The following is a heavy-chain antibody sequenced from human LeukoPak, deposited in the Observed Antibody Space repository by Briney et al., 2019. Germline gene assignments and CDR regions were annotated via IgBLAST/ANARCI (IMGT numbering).Heavy chain of an antibody. CDR3: ARRLEISFGELFFDY. V-gene: IGHV4-39*01. CDR1: GGSISSSSYY. CDR2: IYYSGST. Sequence: SETLSLTSTVSGGSISSSSYYWGWIRQPPGKGLEWIGSIYYSGSTYYNPSLKSRVTISVDTSKNQFSLKLSSVTAADTAVYYCARRLEISFGELFFDYWGQGTLVTVSS. J-gene: IGHJ4*02. D-gene: IGHD3-10*01.